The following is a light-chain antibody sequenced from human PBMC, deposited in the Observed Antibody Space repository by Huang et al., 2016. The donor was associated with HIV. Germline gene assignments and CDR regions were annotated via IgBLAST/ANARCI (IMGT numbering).Light chain of an antibody. V-gene: IGKV3-11*01. CDR2: AAS. CDR1: QSVNNY. J-gene: IGKJ1*01. CDR3: QHRTNRPPWT. Sequence: EIVLTQSPATLSLSPGERATLSCRTSQSVNNYLAWYQHKPGQAPRLLIYAASNRATGIPARFSGSGSGTDFTLTISSIEPEDFAVYYCQHRTNRPPWTFGQGTRVETK.